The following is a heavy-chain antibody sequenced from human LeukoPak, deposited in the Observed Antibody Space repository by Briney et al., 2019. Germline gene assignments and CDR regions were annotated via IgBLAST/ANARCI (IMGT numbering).Heavy chain of an antibody. Sequence: GGSLRLSCAASGFTFSSYAMSWVRQAPGKGLEWVSAISGSGGSTYYADSVKGRFTISRDNSKNTLYLQMNSLRAEDTAVYYCAKARISGIALAGIWGQETLVTVPS. CDR2: ISGSGGST. CDR3: AKARISGIALAGI. D-gene: IGHD6-19*01. CDR1: GFTFSSYA. J-gene: IGHJ4*02. V-gene: IGHV3-23*01.